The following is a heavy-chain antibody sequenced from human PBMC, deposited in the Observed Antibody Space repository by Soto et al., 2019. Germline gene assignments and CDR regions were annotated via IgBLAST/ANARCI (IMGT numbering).Heavy chain of an antibody. Sequence: GASVKVSCKASGYTFTGYYMHWVRQAPGQGLEWMGWINPNSGGTNYAQKFQGGVTMTRDTSISTAYMELSRLRSDDTAVYYCARESVDRGVPDVWGQGTTVTVSS. J-gene: IGHJ6*02. CDR1: GYTFTGYY. CDR3: ARESVDRGVPDV. CDR2: INPNSGGT. D-gene: IGHD5-12*01. V-gene: IGHV1-2*02.